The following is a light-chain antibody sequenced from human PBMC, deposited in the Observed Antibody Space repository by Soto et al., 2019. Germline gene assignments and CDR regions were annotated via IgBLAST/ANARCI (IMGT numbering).Light chain of an antibody. CDR3: QVWDRTSDHVV. Sequence: SYDLTQPPSVSVAPGQTARITCGGNNIGSKSVHWYQQRPGQAPVLVVYDDSDRPSGIPERFSGSNSGTTATLTISRVEAGDEADYYCQVWDRTSDHVVFGGGTKVTVL. J-gene: IGLJ2*01. V-gene: IGLV3-21*02. CDR2: DDS. CDR1: NIGSKS.